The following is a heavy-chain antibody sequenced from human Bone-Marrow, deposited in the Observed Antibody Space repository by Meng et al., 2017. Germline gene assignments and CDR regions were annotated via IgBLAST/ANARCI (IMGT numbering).Heavy chain of an antibody. CDR3: ARDPIVGPTVVTPLHWFDP. CDR1: GYTFTNYG. V-gene: IGHV1-18*01. J-gene: IGHJ5*02. D-gene: IGHD4-23*01. CDR2: ISAYNGNT. Sequence: ASVKVSCKASGYTFTNYGISWVRQAPGQGLEWMGWISAYNGNTNYAQKLQGRVTMTTDTSTSTAYMELRSLRSDDTAVYYCARDPIVGPTVVTPLHWFDPWGQGTLVTVSS.